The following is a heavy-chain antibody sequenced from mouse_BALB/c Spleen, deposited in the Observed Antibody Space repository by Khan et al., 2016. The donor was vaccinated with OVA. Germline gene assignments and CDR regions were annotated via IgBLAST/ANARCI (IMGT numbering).Heavy chain of an antibody. CDR3: ARLEDI. V-gene: IGHV5-6-3*01. D-gene: IGHD1-3*01. J-gene: IGHJ2*01. Sequence: EVELVESGGGIVQPGGSLKRSCAASRFTFSSYGMSSVRQTPDKRLELVATIYSNGGSTDYPDRVTRRFTISGDNAKNALYLQMNSLQTDDTAMYYCARLEDIWGQGTTLTVSS. CDR1: RFTFSSYG. CDR2: IYSNGGST.